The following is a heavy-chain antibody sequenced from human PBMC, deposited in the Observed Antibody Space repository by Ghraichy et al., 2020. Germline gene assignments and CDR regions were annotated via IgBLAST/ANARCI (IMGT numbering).Heavy chain of an antibody. J-gene: IGHJ4*02. Sequence: GESLNISCAASGFTFSTFWMSWVRQAPGKGLEWLANINQNGSETHYVDSIKGRFTISRDNGKNSLYLQMNSLSAEDTALYYCTKGVHSGVFWGQGTLVTVSS. CDR2: INQNGSET. D-gene: IGHD6-19*01. CDR3: TKGVHSGVF. V-gene: IGHV3-7*03. CDR1: GFTFSTFW.